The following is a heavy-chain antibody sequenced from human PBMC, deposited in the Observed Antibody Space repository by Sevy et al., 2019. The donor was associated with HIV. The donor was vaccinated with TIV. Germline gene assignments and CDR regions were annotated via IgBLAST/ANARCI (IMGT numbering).Heavy chain of an antibody. V-gene: IGHV3-15*01. CDR2: IKSKTDGGTT. Sequence: GGSLRLSCAASGFTFSNAWMSWVRQAPGKGLEWVGRIKSKTDGGTTDYAAPMKGRFTISRDDSKNTLYLQMNSLKTEDTAVYYCTTGSYGSGSWYYFDYWGQGTLVTVSS. J-gene: IGHJ4*02. CDR1: GFTFSNAW. CDR3: TTGSYGSGSWYYFDY. D-gene: IGHD3-10*01.